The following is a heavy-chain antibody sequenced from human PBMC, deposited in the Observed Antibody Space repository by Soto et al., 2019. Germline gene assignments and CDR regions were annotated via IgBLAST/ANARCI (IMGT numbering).Heavy chain of an antibody. CDR2: ISYDGSNK. Sequence: QVQLVESGGGVVQPGRSLRLSCAASGFTFSSYAMHWVRQAPGKGLEWVAVISYDGSNKYYADSVKGRFTISRDNSENTLYLQMISLRVEDTAVYYCARARIIAAADGYGMDVWGQGTTVTVSS. CDR3: ARARIIAAADGYGMDV. CDR1: GFTFSSYA. V-gene: IGHV3-30-3*01. J-gene: IGHJ6*02. D-gene: IGHD6-13*01.